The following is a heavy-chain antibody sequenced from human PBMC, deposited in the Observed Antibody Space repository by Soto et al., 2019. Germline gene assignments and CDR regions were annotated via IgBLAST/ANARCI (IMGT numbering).Heavy chain of an antibody. J-gene: IGHJ6*02. V-gene: IGHV3-33*01. D-gene: IGHD6-13*01. Sequence: QVQLVESGGGVVQPGRSLRLSCAASGFTFSSYGMHWVRQAPGKGLEWVAVIWYDGTNKYYADSVKGRFTISRDNSKNTLYLQMNSLRAEDKAVYYCARDRGAVAGTRYYYGMDVWGQGTTVTDSS. CDR3: ARDRGAVAGTRYYYGMDV. CDR1: GFTFSSYG. CDR2: IWYDGTNK.